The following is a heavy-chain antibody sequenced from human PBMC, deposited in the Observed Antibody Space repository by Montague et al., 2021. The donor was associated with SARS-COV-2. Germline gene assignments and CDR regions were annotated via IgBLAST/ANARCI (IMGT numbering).Heavy chain of an antibody. CDR2: IYSGDSST. CDR3: AKRGATSPFDS. CDR1: GFTFSIYA. V-gene: IGHV3-23*03. J-gene: IGHJ4*02. D-gene: IGHD1-26*01. Sequence: SLRLSLSASGFTFSIYAMSCVRPAPGKGLEWVSVIYSGDSSTYYADSVKGRFTISRDNSKNTLYLQMNSLRAEDTAVYYCAKRGATSPFDSWGQGTLVTVSS.